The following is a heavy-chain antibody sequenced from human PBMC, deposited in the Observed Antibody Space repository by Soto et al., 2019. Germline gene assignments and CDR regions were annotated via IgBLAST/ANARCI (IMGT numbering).Heavy chain of an antibody. CDR3: ARSGSSWNLREFDS. Sequence: ASVKVSGKASAYTFTNYGISWVRQAPGQGLEWMGWISAYNGNINYAQKFRGRVTMTTDTSTSSAYLEVRSLRSDDTAVYYCARSGSSWNLREFDSPGQGTLVTVST. CDR1: AYTFTNYG. D-gene: IGHD6-13*01. J-gene: IGHJ4*02. V-gene: IGHV1-18*01. CDR2: ISAYNGNI.